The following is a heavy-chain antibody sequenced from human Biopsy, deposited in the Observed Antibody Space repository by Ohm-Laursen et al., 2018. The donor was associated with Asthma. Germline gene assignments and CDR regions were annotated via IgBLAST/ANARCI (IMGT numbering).Heavy chain of an antibody. D-gene: IGHD5-24*01. CDR2: IYHSGST. CDR1: GGSISSGGYS. V-gene: IGHV4-30-2*01. Sequence: TLSLTCVVSGGSISSGGYSWSWIRQPPGKGLEWIGYIYHSGSTYYNPSLKSRVTISVDRSKIQFSLKLSSVTAADTAVYYCARVKDGYNFDYWGQGTLVTVSS. CDR3: ARVKDGYNFDY. J-gene: IGHJ4*02.